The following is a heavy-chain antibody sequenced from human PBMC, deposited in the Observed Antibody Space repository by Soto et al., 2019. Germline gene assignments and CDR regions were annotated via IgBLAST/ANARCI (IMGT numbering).Heavy chain of an antibody. J-gene: IGHJ4*02. D-gene: IGHD6-19*01. CDR1: GGSFSGYY. V-gene: IGHV4-34*01. CDR2: INHSGST. Sequence: SETLSLTCAVYGGSFSGYYWSWIRQPPGKGLEWIGEINHSGSTNYNPSLKSRVTISVDTSKNQFSLKLSSVTAADTAVYYCARRSAVADLYYFDYWCQGTLVTVSS. CDR3: ARRSAVADLYYFDY.